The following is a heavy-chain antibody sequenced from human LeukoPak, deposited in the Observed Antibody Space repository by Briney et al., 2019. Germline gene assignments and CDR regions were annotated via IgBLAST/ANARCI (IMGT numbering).Heavy chain of an antibody. CDR1: GGSISSYY. CDR2: IYTSGST. J-gene: IGHJ6*02. Sequence: KPSETLSLTCTVSGGSISSYYWSWIRQPAGKGLEWIGRIYTSGSTNYNPSLKSRVTMSVDTSKNQFSLKLSSVTAADTAVYYCARADVACSYGPKYYGMDVWGQGTTVTVSS. D-gene: IGHD5-18*01. V-gene: IGHV4-4*07. CDR3: ARADVACSYGPKYYGMDV.